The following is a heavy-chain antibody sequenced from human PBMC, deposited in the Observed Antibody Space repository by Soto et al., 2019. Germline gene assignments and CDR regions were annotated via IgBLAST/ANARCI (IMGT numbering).Heavy chain of an antibody. CDR2: ISAYNGNT. CDR3: AREPNDSDSSGYYRTLDY. V-gene: IGHV1-18*01. J-gene: IGHJ4*02. CDR1: GYTFTSYG. D-gene: IGHD3-22*01. Sequence: QVQLVQSGAEVKKPGASVKVSCKASGYTFTSYGISWVRQAPGQGLERMGWISAYNGNTNYAQKLQGRVTMTTDTSTSTAYMELRSLRSDDTAVYYCAREPNDSDSSGYYRTLDYWGQGTLVTVSS.